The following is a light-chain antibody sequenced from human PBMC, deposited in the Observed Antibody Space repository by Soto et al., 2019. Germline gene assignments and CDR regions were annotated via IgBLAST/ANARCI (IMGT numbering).Light chain of an antibody. CDR2: GAT. Sequence: EKVMTQSPVTLSVSPVERATLSCSASQSVRSNLAWYQQKPGQAPRLIIYGATTRATGIPARFSGSGSGTEFTLTISSLQSEDFAVYYCQQYNDWWTFGQGTKVDIK. CDR3: QQYNDWWT. V-gene: IGKV3-15*01. CDR1: QSVRSN. J-gene: IGKJ1*01.